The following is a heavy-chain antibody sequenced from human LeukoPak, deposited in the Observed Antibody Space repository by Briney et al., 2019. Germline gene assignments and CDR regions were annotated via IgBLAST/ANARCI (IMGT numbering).Heavy chain of an antibody. D-gene: IGHD6-19*01. J-gene: IGHJ4*02. V-gene: IGHV2-5*02. CDR1: GFSLTTSGVG. Sequence: RVSGPTLVKPTETLTLTCTFSGFSLTTSGVGVGWIRQPPGKTLEWLTLIYWDDEKRFSPSLKSRLTITKDTSKNQVVLTMTNMDPVDTATFYCARYLAVTGKGSFDYWGQGTLVTVSS. CDR2: IYWDDEK. CDR3: ARYLAVTGKGSFDY.